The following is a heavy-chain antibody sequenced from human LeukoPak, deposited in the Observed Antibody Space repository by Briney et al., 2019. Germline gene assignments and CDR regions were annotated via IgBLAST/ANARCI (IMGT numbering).Heavy chain of an antibody. V-gene: IGHV1-69*01. Sequence: SXXVSCKASGGTFSSYAISWVRQAPGQGLEWMGGIIPIFGTANYAHKFQGRVTITADESTSTAYMELSSLRSEDTAVYYCAKSHSSGWYHYFDYWGQGTLVTVSS. CDR1: GGTFSSYA. CDR3: AKSHSSGWYHYFDY. CDR2: IIPIFGTA. D-gene: IGHD6-19*01. J-gene: IGHJ4*02.